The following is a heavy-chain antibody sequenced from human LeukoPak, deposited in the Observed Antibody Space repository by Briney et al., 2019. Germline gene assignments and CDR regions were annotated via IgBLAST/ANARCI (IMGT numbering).Heavy chain of an antibody. CDR3: ARTLERRFSNWFDP. Sequence: ASVKVSCKASGYTFTSYDINWVRQATGQGIEWMGWMNPNSGNTGYAQKFQGRVTMTRNTSISTAYMELSSLRSEDTAVCYCARTLERRFSNWFDPWGQGTLVTVSS. V-gene: IGHV1-8*01. CDR2: MNPNSGNT. J-gene: IGHJ5*02. CDR1: GYTFTSYD. D-gene: IGHD1-1*01.